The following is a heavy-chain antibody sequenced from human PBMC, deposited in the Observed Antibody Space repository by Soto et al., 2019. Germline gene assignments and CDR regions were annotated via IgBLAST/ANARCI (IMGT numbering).Heavy chain of an antibody. J-gene: IGHJ4*01. CDR1: GGSIKNTNYH. D-gene: IGHD2-21*02. CDR2: LYYRGAT. V-gene: IGHV4-39*01. CDR3: FGVMAATLDY. Sequence: SQTLSLTCSVSGGSIKNTNYHWGWIRQPPGKGLEWIGTLYYRGATDYNPSLKTRVTISVDTSKNLLSLNLSSVTAADTAVYYCFGVMAATLDYWGQGTLVTVSS.